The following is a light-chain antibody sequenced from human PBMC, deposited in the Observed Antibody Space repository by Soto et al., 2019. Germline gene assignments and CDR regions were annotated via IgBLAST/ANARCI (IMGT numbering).Light chain of an antibody. Sequence: DIVMTQSPATLSVSPGERATLSCRASQSVRGNLAWYQQKPGQSXRLLLYGASSRATGIPVRFSGSGSGTEFILTISSLQSEDFAFYYCQQYNNWPFITFGQGTRLEIK. CDR2: GAS. V-gene: IGKV3-15*01. J-gene: IGKJ5*01. CDR1: QSVRGN. CDR3: QQYNNWPFIT.